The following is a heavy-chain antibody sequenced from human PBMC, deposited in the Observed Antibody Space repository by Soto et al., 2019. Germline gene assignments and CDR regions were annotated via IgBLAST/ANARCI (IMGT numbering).Heavy chain of an antibody. V-gene: IGHV3-33*01. D-gene: IGHD3-10*01. CDR2: IWYDGSNK. CDR1: GFTFSSYG. CDR3: ARDLGFGKLLWDSVMDV. Sequence: GGSLRLSCAASGFTFSSYGMHWVRQAPGKGLEWVAVIWYDGSNKYYADSVKGRFTISRDNSKNTLYLQMNSLRAEDTAVYYSARDLGFGKLLWDSVMDVWGQGTTVPVSS. J-gene: IGHJ6*02.